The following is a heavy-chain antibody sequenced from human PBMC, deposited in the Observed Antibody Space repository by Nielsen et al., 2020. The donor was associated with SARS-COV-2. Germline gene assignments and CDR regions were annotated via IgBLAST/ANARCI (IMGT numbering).Heavy chain of an antibody. J-gene: IGHJ5*02. CDR3: ARGRGYSSSRWFDP. V-gene: IGHV1-3*01. D-gene: IGHD5-18*01. CDR2: INAGNGNT. CDR1: GYTFTSYA. Sequence: ASVKVSCKASGYTFTSYAMHWVRQAPGQRLEWMGWINAGNGNTKYSQKFQGRVTITRDTSASTASMELSSLRSEDTAVYYCARGRGYSSSRWFDPWGQGTLVTVSS.